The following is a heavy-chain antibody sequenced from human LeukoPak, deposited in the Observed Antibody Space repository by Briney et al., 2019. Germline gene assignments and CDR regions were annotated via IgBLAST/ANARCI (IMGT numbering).Heavy chain of an antibody. CDR3: AELGITMIGGV. J-gene: IGHJ6*04. CDR2: ISFDGGNE. D-gene: IGHD3-10*02. Sequence: GGSLRLSCVASGFTFSRYDMHWVRQAPGKGLQWVAVISFDGGNEIYADSVKGRFTISRDNAKNSLYLQMNSLRAEDTAVYYCAELGITMIGGVWGKGTTVTISS. V-gene: IGHV3-30-3*01. CDR1: GFTFSRYD.